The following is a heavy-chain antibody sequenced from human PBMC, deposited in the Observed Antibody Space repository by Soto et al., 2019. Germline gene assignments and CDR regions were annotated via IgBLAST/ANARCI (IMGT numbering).Heavy chain of an antibody. V-gene: IGHV3-53*01. J-gene: IGHJ2*01. CDR2: IYSGGST. CDR3: ARESATVTTHWYFDL. CDR1: GFTFSSY. Sequence: GGSLRLSCAASGFTFSSYMSWVRQAPGKGLGWVSVIYSGGSTYYADSVKGRFTISRDNSKNTLYLQMNSLRAEDTAVYYCARESATVTTHWYFDLWGRGTLVTVSS. D-gene: IGHD4-17*01.